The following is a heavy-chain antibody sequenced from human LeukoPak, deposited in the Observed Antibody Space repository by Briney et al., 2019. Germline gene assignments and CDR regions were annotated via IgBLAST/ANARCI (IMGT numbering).Heavy chain of an antibody. D-gene: IGHD6-19*01. V-gene: IGHV3-7*01. J-gene: IGHJ4*02. CDR1: GFTFSGYS. Sequence: GGSLRLSCTASGFTFSGYSMNWIRQAPGKGLERVATIKEDGSEKNYVDSVKGRFIISRDNAKQSLYLQMNSLRVEDTAIYYCATLPWRAVADWGQGTLVTVSS. CDR3: ATLPWRAVAD. CDR2: IKEDGSEK.